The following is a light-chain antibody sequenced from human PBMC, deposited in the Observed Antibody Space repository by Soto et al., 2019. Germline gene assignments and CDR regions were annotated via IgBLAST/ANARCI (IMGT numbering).Light chain of an antibody. CDR2: GAY. Sequence: IVLTQSPGTLSLSPGERATLSCRASQTVRNRYLAWYQQKPGQAPRLLVHGAYARATGIPDRFRGSGSGTDFTLIITTLEPEDFAVYFCHQYSDSTQTFGQGTKVDIX. J-gene: IGKJ1*01. V-gene: IGKV3-20*01. CDR3: HQYSDSTQT. CDR1: QTVRNRY.